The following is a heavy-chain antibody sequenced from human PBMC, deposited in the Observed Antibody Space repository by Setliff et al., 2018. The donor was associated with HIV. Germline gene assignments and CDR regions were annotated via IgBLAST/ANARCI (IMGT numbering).Heavy chain of an antibody. CDR3: AREVGDFWSGGDHFDL. J-gene: IGHJ2*01. CDR2: ISSSGGTI. Sequence: GGSLRLSCAASGFTFSDYYMSWIRQAPGKGLEWVSYISSSGGTIYYADSVKGRFTISRDNAKNSLSLQMNNVRAEDTAVYYCAREVGDFWSGGDHFDLWGRGTQVTVSS. CDR1: GFTFSDYY. V-gene: IGHV3-11*04. D-gene: IGHD3-3*01.